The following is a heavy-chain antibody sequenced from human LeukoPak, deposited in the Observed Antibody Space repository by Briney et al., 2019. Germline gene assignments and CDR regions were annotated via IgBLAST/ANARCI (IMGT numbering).Heavy chain of an antibody. V-gene: IGHV1-2*02. D-gene: IGHD3-10*01. CDR1: GYTFTGYY. Sequence: GASVKVSCKASGYTFTGYYMHWVRQAPGQGLEWMGWINPNSGGTNYAQKFQGRVTMTRDTSISTAYMELSRLRSDDTAVYYCARAGYYYGLGSPRRHFDYWGQGTLVTVSS. CDR2: INPNSGGT. J-gene: IGHJ4*02. CDR3: ARAGYYYGLGSPRRHFDY.